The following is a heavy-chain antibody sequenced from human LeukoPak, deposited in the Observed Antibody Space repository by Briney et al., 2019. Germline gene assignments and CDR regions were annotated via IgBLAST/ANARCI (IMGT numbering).Heavy chain of an antibody. Sequence: GGSLRLSCAASGFTFSSYWMNWARQASGKGLEWVASINHNGNVNYYVDSVKGRFTISRDNAKNSLYLQMSNLGAEDTAVYFCARGGGLDVWGQGATVTVSS. CDR2: INHNGNVN. CDR3: ARGGGLDV. CDR1: GFTFSSYW. D-gene: IGHD3-16*01. V-gene: IGHV3-7*03. J-gene: IGHJ6*02.